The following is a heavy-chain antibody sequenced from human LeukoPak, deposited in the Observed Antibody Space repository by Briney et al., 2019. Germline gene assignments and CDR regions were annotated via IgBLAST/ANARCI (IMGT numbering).Heavy chain of an antibody. J-gene: IGHJ4*02. CDR2: LYSDGST. CDR1: GFTVSSCY. CDR3: ARAAYDSNGYTANHDY. V-gene: IGHV3-53*01. D-gene: IGHD3-22*01. Sequence: GGSLRLSCAASGFTVSSCYMSWVRQAPGKGLEWVSVLYSDGSTYYADSVKGRFTISRDNSKNTLHLQMNNLRAEDTAVYYCARAAYDSNGYTANHDYWGQGTLVTVSS.